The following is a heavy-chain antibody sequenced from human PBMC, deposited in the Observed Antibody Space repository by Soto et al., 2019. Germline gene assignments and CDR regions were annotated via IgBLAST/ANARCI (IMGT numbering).Heavy chain of an antibody. CDR1: GYTFKDYF. V-gene: IGHV1-2*02. CDR3: ARESVVTGTHHFDY. Sequence: ASVKVSCKASGYTFKDYFLHWVRQAPGQWLEWMGWINSNTGGTNYAQKFQGRVTMTRDTPISTAYMELSRLTSDDTAVYHCARESVVTGTHHFDYWGQGTLVTVSS. J-gene: IGHJ4*02. CDR2: INSNTGGT. D-gene: IGHD1-7*01.